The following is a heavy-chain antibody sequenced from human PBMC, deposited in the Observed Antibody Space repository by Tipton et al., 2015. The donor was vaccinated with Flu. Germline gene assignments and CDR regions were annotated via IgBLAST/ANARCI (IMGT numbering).Heavy chain of an antibody. D-gene: IGHD3-22*01. Sequence: SLRLSCVASGFTLRNYWMGWVRQAPGKGLEWVANIKQDGTEKYYVDSVEGRFTISRDNAKNSLYLQMTSLRAGDTALYYCARDLSENYYARSGSYSHYYGMDVWGQGTTVTVSS. J-gene: IGHJ6*02. CDR3: ARDLSENYYARSGSYSHYYGMDV. V-gene: IGHV3-7*01. CDR2: IKQDGTEK. CDR1: GFTLRNYW.